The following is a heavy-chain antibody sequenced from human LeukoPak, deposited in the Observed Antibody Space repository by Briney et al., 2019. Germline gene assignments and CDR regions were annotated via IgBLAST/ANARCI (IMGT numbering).Heavy chain of an antibody. J-gene: IGHJ6*03. CDR1: GYTLTSDY. CDR2: INASVIIA. Sequence: GASLRVSCEPSGYTLTSDYIHWVRQAPGQGVGGMGIINASVIIASYAQKFQGRVTITRDMSTSTVYMELRSLRSEDTAVYYCARGDSGYDWDYYYYYYMDVWGKGTTVTVSS. V-gene: IGHV1-46*01. CDR3: ARGDSGYDWDYYYYYYMDV. D-gene: IGHD5-12*01.